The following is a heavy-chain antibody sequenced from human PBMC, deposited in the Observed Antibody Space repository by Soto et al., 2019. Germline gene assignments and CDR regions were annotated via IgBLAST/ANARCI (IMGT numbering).Heavy chain of an antibody. V-gene: IGHV1-46*01. D-gene: IGHD6-19*01. CDR2: INPSGGST. CDR1: GYTFTSYY. Sequence: GASVKVSCKASGYTFTSYYMHWVRQAPGQGLEWMGIINPSGGSTSYAQKFQGRVTMTRDTSTSTVYMELSSLRSEDTAMNYCAGDFFFIGSGWVYYYYYYGMDGWGQGTTVTVSS. CDR3: AGDFFFIGSGWVYYYYYYGMDG. J-gene: IGHJ6*02.